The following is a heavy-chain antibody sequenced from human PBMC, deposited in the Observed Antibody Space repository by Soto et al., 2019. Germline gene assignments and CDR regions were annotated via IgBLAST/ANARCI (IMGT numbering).Heavy chain of an antibody. Sequence: SETLSLTCTVSGGSISSSSYYWGWIRQPPGKGLEWIGSIYYSGSTYYNPSLKSRVTISVDTSKNQFSLKLSSVTAADTAVYYCARLGIAVAGTDYRGQGTLVTVSS. J-gene: IGHJ4*02. D-gene: IGHD6-19*01. CDR1: GGSISSSSYY. V-gene: IGHV4-39*01. CDR2: IYYSGST. CDR3: ARLGIAVAGTDY.